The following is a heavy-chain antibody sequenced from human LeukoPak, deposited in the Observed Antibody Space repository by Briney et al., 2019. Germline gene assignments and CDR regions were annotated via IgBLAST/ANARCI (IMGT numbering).Heavy chain of an antibody. CDR1: GGSISSGDYY. V-gene: IGHV4-30-4*01. CDR2: IYYSGTT. J-gene: IGHJ5*02. D-gene: IGHD1-26*01. Sequence: SLTVSLTCTVSGGSISSGDYYWSWIRQPPGKGLEWIGYIYYSGTTYYNPSLKSRVTLSVDMSKNAFSLKLNSVTAADTAVYYCARAVGGGPFDPWGRGNLVTVSS. CDR3: ARAVGGGPFDP.